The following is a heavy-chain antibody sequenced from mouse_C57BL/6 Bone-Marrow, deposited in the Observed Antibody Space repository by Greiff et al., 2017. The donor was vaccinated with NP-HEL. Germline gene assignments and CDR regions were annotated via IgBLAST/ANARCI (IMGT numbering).Heavy chain of an antibody. V-gene: IGHV5-16*01. CDR3: ARGEGGNYVPNYYAMDY. CDR1: GFNFSDYY. Sequence: DVKLVESEGGLVQPGRSMKLSCTASGFNFSDYYMAWVRQVPEKGLEWVATINYDGSSTYYLDSLKSRFIISRDNAKNILYLQMSSLKSEDTATYYCARGEGGNYVPNYYAMDYWGQGTSVTVSS. J-gene: IGHJ4*01. CDR2: INYDGSST. D-gene: IGHD2-1*01.